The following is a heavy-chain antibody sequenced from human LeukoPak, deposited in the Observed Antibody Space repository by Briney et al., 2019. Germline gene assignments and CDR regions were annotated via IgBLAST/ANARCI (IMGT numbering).Heavy chain of an antibody. V-gene: IGHV3-64*01. CDR3: ARRITISWFDP. CDR2: ISSNGGST. Sequence: GGSLRLSCAASGFTFSSYAMHWVRQAPGKGLEYVSAISSNGGSTYYANSVKGRFTISRDNPKNTLYLQMGSLRAEDMAVYYCARRITISWFDPWGQGTLVTVSS. D-gene: IGHD3-10*01. J-gene: IGHJ5*02. CDR1: GFTFSSYA.